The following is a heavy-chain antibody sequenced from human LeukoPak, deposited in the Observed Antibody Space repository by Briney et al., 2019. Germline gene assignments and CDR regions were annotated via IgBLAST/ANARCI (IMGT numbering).Heavy chain of an antibody. CDR1: GGSISSYY. CDR2: IYYSGST. Sequence: SETLSLTCTVSGGSISSYYWSWVRQPPGKGLEWIGYIYYSGSTNYNPSLKSRVTISVDTSKNQFSLKLSSVTAADTAVHYCARGVQFGGYYSWGQGTLVTVSS. J-gene: IGHJ4*02. D-gene: IGHD3-22*01. CDR3: ARGVQFGGYYS. V-gene: IGHV4-59*01.